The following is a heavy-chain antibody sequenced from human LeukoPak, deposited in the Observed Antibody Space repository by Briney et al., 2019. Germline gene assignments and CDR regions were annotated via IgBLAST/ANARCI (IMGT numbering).Heavy chain of an antibody. CDR1: GFTFSSYS. J-gene: IGHJ4*02. V-gene: IGHV3-48*04. Sequence: GGSLRLSCAASGFTFSSYSMNWVRQAPGKGLEWVSYISSSSSTIDYADSVRGRFTISRDNAKNSLYLQMNSLRAEDTAVYYCARGLDYWGQGTLVTVSS. CDR3: ARGLDY. CDR2: ISSSSSTI.